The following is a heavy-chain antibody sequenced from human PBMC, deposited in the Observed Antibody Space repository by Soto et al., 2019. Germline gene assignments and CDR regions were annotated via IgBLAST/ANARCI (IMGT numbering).Heavy chain of an antibody. Sequence: PGGSLRLSCAASGFTFSSYAMSWVRQAPGKGLEWVSAISGSGGSTYYADSVKGRFTISRDNSKNTLYLQMNSLRAEDTAVYYCAKVLYGSGSYSTLFMYGMDVWGQGTTVTVSS. CDR3: AKVLYGSGSYSTLFMYGMDV. D-gene: IGHD3-10*01. V-gene: IGHV3-23*01. CDR2: ISGSGGST. CDR1: GFTFSSYA. J-gene: IGHJ6*02.